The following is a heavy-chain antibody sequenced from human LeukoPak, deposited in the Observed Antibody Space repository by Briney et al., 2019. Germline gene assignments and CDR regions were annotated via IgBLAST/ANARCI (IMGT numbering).Heavy chain of an antibody. CDR3: ARDKDYGDKRLLDY. J-gene: IGHJ4*02. Sequence: GGSLRLSCAASGFTFSSYSMNWIRQAPGKGLEWVSSISSGSSYIYYADSVKGRFTISRDNAKNSLYLQMDSLRAEDTAVYYCARDKDYGDKRLLDYWGQGTLVTVSS. CDR2: ISSGSSYI. V-gene: IGHV3-21*01. CDR1: GFTFSSYS. D-gene: IGHD4-23*01.